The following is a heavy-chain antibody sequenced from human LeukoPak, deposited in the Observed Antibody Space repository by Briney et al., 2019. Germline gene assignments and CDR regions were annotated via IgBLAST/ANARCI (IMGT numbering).Heavy chain of an antibody. V-gene: IGHV1-18*01. CDR1: GHTYSSYG. CDR3: ARRLRSDYFSGWFGP. CDR2: ISAYNGNT. J-gene: IGHJ5*02. Sequence: APVKVSCNASGHTYSSYGISRVRQAPGQGLECMGWISAYNGNTNYAQKLQRRITMTTATSTSRVCKELRSLRSTDTAVYYCARRLRSDYFSGWFGPWGQGALVTASS. D-gene: IGHD3-16*01.